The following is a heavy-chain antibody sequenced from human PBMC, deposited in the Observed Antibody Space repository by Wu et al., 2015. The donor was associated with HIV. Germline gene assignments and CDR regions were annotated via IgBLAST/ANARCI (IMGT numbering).Heavy chain of an antibody. J-gene: IGHJ6*03. V-gene: IGHV1-2*02. CDR3: ARDLGDDFAVRGFYWYMDV. Sequence: VQLVQSGAEVKNPGSSVTVSCKTSGDSFSSYAIGWVRQAPGQRLEWMGWIRPDSGATNYAERFEDRVTMTRDASISTAYMQLRRLRSDDTAVYFCARDLGDDFAVRGFYWYMDVWGRGTAITVSS. CDR2: IRPDSGAT. CDR1: GDSFSSYA. D-gene: IGHD2-21*01.